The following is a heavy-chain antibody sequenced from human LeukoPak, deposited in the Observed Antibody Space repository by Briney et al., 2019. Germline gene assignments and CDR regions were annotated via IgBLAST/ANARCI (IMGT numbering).Heavy chain of an antibody. V-gene: IGHV3-30*03. J-gene: IGHJ4*02. D-gene: IGHD6-13*01. CDR3: ARGSAAGTSDY. CDR1: GFTFSIFG. CDR2: ISYDGSNK. Sequence: PGRSLRLSCAASGFTFSIFGIHWVRQAPGKGLEWVAVISYDGSNKYYADSVKGRFTISRDNSKNTLYLQMNSLRAEDTAVYYCARGSAAGTSDYWGQGTLVTVSS.